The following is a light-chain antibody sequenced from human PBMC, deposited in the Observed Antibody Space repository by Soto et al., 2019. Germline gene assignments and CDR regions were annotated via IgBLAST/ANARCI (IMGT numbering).Light chain of an antibody. J-gene: IGLJ2*01. CDR3: AAWDDSLNGVV. CDR2: EGT. V-gene: IGLV2-23*01. Sequence: QSVLTQPASVSGSPGQSITISCTGSSSDVGSNSLVSWYQHHPGKAPKLMIYEGTKRPSGLSNRFSGSKSGNTASLTISGLQSDDEAEYYCAAWDDSLNGVVFGGGTKLTVL. CDR1: SSDVGSNSL.